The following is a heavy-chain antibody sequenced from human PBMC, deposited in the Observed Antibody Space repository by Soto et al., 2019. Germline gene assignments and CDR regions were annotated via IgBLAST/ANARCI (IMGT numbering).Heavy chain of an antibody. CDR1: GGSISSADYY. CDR3: ASIWFGDFDY. V-gene: IGHV4-30-4*01. D-gene: IGHD3-10*01. J-gene: IGHJ4*01. CDR2: FHSSGAT. Sequence: SETLSLTCTVSGGSISSADYYWSWIRQPPGKGLEWIGYFHSSGATYKDPSLKSRVTISVDTSKNQISLKLDSVTAADTAVYYCASIWFGDFDYWGHGTLLTVSS.